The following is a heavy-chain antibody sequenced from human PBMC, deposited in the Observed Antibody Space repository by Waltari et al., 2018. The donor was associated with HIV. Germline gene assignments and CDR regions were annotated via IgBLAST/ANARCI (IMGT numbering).Heavy chain of an antibody. V-gene: IGHV1-8*01. CDR3: SLGRRGALFGDD. CDR1: GYTFAAPD. J-gene: IGHJ4*02. D-gene: IGHD3-3*01. Sequence: LVLSAAEMREPGDPVKVSCKALGYTFAAPDINWIRRASGRGLEWLGGMNLDSGDAGFGQRFQGRLNMTRDTSANIVYLELVKLDAQDTALYYCSLGRRGALFGDDWVQGTLVTVSS. CDR2: MNLDSGDA.